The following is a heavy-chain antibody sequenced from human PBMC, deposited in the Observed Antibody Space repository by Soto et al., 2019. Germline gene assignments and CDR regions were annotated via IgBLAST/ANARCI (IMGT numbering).Heavy chain of an antibody. D-gene: IGHD6-6*01. CDR1: GFTFSSYG. J-gene: IGHJ6*02. Sequence: GGSLRLSCAASGFTFSSYGMHWVRQAPGKGLEWVAVISYDGSNKYYADSVKGRFTISRDNSKNTLYLQMNSLRAEDTAVYYCAKDLLTGGLVGIAARWYYYGMDVWGQGTTVTVSS. CDR2: ISYDGSNK. CDR3: AKDLLTGGLVGIAARWYYYGMDV. V-gene: IGHV3-30*18.